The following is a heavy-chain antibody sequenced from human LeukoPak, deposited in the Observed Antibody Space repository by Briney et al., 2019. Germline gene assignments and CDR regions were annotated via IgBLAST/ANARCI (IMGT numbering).Heavy chain of an antibody. CDR1: GGSISSYY. CDR2: IYYSGST. V-gene: IGHV4-59*01. J-gene: IGHJ4*02. CDR3: ASSLLWFGPVFFDY. D-gene: IGHD3-10*01. Sequence: PSETLSLTCTVSGGSISSYYWSWIRQPPGKGLEWIGYIYYSGSTNYNPSLKSRVTISVDTSKNQFSLKLSSVTAADTAVYYCASSLLWFGPVFFDYWGQGTLVTVSS.